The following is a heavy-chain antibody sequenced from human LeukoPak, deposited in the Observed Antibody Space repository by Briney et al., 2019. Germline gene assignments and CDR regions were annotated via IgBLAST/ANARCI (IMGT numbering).Heavy chain of an antibody. D-gene: IGHD1-20*01. CDR2: ISSNGGST. V-gene: IGHV3-64*01. CDR1: GFTFSRYA. Sequence: PGGSLRLSCAASGFTFSRYAMHWVRQVPGKGLESVSAISSNGGSTYYANSVKGRFTISRDNSKNTLYLQMGSLRAEDLAVYYCARDFGLTGKVDYRGQGTLVTVSS. J-gene: IGHJ4*02. CDR3: ARDFGLTGKVDY.